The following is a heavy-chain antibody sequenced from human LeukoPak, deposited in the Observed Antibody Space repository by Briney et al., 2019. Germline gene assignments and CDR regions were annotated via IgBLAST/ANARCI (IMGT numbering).Heavy chain of an antibody. CDR2: INHSGST. J-gene: IGHJ4*02. CDR3: ARDHYDFWSGCYPAFDY. CDR1: GGSISSYY. Sequence: SETLSINCTVSGGSISSYYWSWIRQPPGKGLEWIGEINHSGSTNYNPSLKSRVTISVDTSKDQFSLKLSSVTAADTAVYYCARDHYDFWSGCYPAFDYWGQGTLVTVSS. V-gene: IGHV4-34*01. D-gene: IGHD3-3*01.